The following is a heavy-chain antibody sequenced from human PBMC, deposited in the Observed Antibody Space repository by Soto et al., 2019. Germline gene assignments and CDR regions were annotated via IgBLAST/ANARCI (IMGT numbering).Heavy chain of an antibody. V-gene: IGHV4-59*08. Sequence: SETLSLTCTVSGGSISSYYWSWIRQPPGKGLEWIGYIYYSGSTNYNPSLKSRVTISVDTSKNQFSLKLSSVTAADTAVYYCARLHSAGYSSSWYDLDYWGQGTLVTSPQ. CDR3: ARLHSAGYSSSWYDLDY. D-gene: IGHD6-13*01. CDR2: IYYSGST. J-gene: IGHJ4*02. CDR1: GGSISSYY.